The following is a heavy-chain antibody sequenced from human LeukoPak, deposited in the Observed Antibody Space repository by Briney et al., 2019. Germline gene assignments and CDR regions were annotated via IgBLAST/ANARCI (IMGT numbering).Heavy chain of an antibody. V-gene: IGHV3-33*01. J-gene: IGHJ4*02. CDR3: ARGKTTVTTGELAY. D-gene: IGHD4-17*01. CDR1: GFTFSTYG. Sequence: GGSLRLSCAASGFTFSTYGLHWVRQAPGKGLEWVAVIWHDGSNKYYADSVKGRFTISGDSSKNMLYLQMNSLRAEDTAAYYCARGKTTVTTGELAYWGQGTLVTVPS. CDR2: IWHDGSNK.